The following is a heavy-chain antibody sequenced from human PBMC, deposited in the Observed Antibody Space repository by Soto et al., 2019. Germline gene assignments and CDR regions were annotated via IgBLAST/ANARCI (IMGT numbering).Heavy chain of an antibody. CDR3: GRESPAAGHFDY. D-gene: IGHD6-13*01. CDR1: GGSISGYY. Sequence: TLSLTCTVSGGSISGYYWNWIRQPPGKELEWIGYIYYRGNTHYNPSLNSRVTISLDMSKNQFSLKLNSVTAADTAVYFCGRESPAAGHFDYWGRGTLVTVSS. J-gene: IGHJ4*02. V-gene: IGHV4-59*01. CDR2: IYYRGNT.